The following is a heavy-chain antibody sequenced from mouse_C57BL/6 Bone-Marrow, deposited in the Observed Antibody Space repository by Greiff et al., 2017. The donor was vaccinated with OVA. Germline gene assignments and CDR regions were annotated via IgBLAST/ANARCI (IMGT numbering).Heavy chain of an antibody. D-gene: IGHD3-2*02. CDR3: AREGGSSGSFDY. CDR1: GYAFSSSW. CDR2: IYPGDGDT. Sequence: QVQLKESGPELVKPGASVKISCKASGYAFSSSWMNWVKQRPGKGLEWIGRIYPGDGDTNYNGKFKGKATLTADKSSSTAYMQLSSLTSEDSAVYFCAREGGSSGSFDYWGQGTTLTVSS. V-gene: IGHV1-82*01. J-gene: IGHJ2*01.